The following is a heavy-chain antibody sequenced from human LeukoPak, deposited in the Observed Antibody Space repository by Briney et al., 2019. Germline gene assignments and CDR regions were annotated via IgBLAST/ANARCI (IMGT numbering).Heavy chain of an antibody. Sequence: GGSLSLSLAASGFTFISNWLSWVRKPPGKGLGWVATIKQDGSGKYYVDSVKGRFTISRDNAKNSLYLQMNSLRAEDTAVYYCARVVGVLLWFGELLSLGGMDVWGQGTTVTVSS. J-gene: IGHJ6*02. CDR3: ARVVGVLLWFGELLSLGGMDV. CDR1: GFTFISNW. CDR2: IKQDGSGK. D-gene: IGHD3-10*01. V-gene: IGHV3-7*01.